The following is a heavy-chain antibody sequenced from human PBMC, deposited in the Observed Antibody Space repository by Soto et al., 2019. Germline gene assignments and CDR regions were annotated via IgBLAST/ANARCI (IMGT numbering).Heavy chain of an antibody. CDR3: ARVGAPYYYGSGEYFDY. Sequence: GGSLRLSCAASGFTFSSYSMNWVRQAPGKGLEWVSYISSSSSTIYYADSVKGRFTISRDNAKNSLYLQMNSLRDEDTAVYYCARVGAPYYYGSGEYFDYWGQGTLVTVSS. D-gene: IGHD3-10*01. V-gene: IGHV3-48*02. CDR1: GFTFSSYS. J-gene: IGHJ4*02. CDR2: ISSSSSTI.